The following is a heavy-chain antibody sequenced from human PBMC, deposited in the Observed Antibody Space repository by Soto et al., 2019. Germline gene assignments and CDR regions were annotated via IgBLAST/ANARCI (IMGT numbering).Heavy chain of an antibody. V-gene: IGHV3-23*01. J-gene: IGHJ4*02. CDR1: GFTLSSDA. CDR2: ISSSGDGT. D-gene: IGHD2-15*01. CDR3: AKARGTHNCFDY. Sequence: PGGSLRLSCAAPGFTLSSDAMSWVRRAPGKGLKWLSDISSSGDGTNYADTVKGRITISRDNSKNTLYLQMNSLRVEDTAVYYSAKARGTHNCFDYWGQGTLVTVSS.